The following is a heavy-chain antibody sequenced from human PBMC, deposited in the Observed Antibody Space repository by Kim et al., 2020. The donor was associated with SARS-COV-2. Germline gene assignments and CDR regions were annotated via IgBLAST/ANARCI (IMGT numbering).Heavy chain of an antibody. J-gene: IGHJ4*02. D-gene: IGHD1-26*01. CDR1: GGSISSSSYY. CDR2: IYYSGST. Sequence: SETLSLTCTVSGGSISSSSYYWGWIRQPPGKGLEWIGSIYYSGSTYYNPSLKSRVTISVDTSKNQFSLKLSSVTAADTAVYYCARQGGGSYSELDYWGQGTLVTVSS. CDR3: ARQGGGSYSELDY. V-gene: IGHV4-39*01.